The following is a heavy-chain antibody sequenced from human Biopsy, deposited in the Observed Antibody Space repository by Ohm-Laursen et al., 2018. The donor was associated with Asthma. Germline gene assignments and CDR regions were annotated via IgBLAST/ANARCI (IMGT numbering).Heavy chain of an antibody. CDR3: APDFPNDYVRYNFQF. J-gene: IGHJ4*02. Sequence: GSSVKVSCKISGYSLTDFSMHWVRQAPGQGLEWMGGHDHEEGGTVNARRFQCRVTMTEDTSTDTAYMELSSLRSDDTAVYYCAPDFPNDYVRYNFQFWGQGTLVTVSS. V-gene: IGHV1-24*01. D-gene: IGHD4-17*01. CDR1: GYSLTDFS. CDR2: HDHEEGGT.